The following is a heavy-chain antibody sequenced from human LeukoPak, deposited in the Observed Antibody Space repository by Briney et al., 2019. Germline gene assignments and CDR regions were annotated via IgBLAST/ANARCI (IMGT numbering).Heavy chain of an antibody. J-gene: IGHJ4*02. CDR3: ARAGYSSGWYAFDY. D-gene: IGHD6-19*01. Sequence: ASVKVSCKASGYTFTSYGISRVRQAPGQGREGMGWIGAYNGNTNYAQKLQGRVTMTTDTSARTAYMELRSLRSDDTAVYYCARAGYSSGWYAFDYWGQGNLVTVSS. CDR2: IGAYNGNT. V-gene: IGHV1-18*01. CDR1: GYTFTSYG.